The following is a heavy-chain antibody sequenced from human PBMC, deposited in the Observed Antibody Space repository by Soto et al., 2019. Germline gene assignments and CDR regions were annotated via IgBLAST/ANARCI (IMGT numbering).Heavy chain of an antibody. V-gene: IGHV4-61*08. CDR1: GGSIDSGDYY. CDR3: ARAGGGSSWFDYYYYYGMDV. J-gene: IGHJ6*02. D-gene: IGHD6-13*01. Sequence: PSETLSLTCTVSGGSIDSGDYYWSWIRQPPGKGLEWIGYVYYSGTTNYNPFLKSRVTLSLDKSKNQFSLKLSSVTAADTAVYYCARAGGGSSWFDYYYYYGMDVWGQGTTVTVSS. CDR2: VYYSGTT.